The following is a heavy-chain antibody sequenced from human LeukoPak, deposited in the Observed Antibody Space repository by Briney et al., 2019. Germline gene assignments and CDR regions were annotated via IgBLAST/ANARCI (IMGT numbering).Heavy chain of an antibody. Sequence: PSETLSLTCTVSGGSISGYYWSWIRQPPGKGLEWIAFVSHSGSTNHNPSLKNRVTISRDTSKNQLSLKLSSVTAADTAVYYCARDRGSAGGFDFWGQGALVTVSS. CDR3: ARDRGSAGGFDF. D-gene: IGHD6-13*01. J-gene: IGHJ4*02. CDR2: VSHSGST. V-gene: IGHV4-59*01. CDR1: GGSISGYY.